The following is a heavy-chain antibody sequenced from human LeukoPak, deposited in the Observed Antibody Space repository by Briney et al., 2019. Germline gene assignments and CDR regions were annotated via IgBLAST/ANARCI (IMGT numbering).Heavy chain of an antibody. D-gene: IGHD6-19*01. CDR1: GFTFSSYG. V-gene: IGHV3-30*02. CDR2: IRYDGSNK. J-gene: IGHJ5*02. Sequence: GGSLRLSCAASGFTFSSYGMHWVRQAPGKGLEWVAFIRYDGSNKYYADSVKGRFTISRDNSKNTLYLQMNSLRAEDTAVYYCARTAPPAYSSGWYDNWSDPWGQGTLVTVSS. CDR3: ARTAPPAYSSGWYDNWSDP.